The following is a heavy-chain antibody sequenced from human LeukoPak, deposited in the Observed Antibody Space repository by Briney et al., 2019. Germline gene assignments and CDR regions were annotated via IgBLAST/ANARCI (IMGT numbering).Heavy chain of an antibody. CDR1: GYTFTAYY. V-gene: IGHV1-2*02. CDR2: INPNSGGT. D-gene: IGHD2-2*01. CDR3: ARGVVPAVVFDY. Sequence: ASVKVSCKASGYTFTAYYMHWVRQAPGQGLEWMGWINPNSGGTNYAQKLQGRVTMTTDTSTSTAYMELRSLRSDDTAVYYCARGVVPAVVFDYWGQGTLVTVSS. J-gene: IGHJ4*02.